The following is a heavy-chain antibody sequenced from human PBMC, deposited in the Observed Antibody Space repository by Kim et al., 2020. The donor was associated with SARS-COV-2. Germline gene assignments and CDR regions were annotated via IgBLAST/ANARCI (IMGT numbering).Heavy chain of an antibody. D-gene: IGHD3-10*01. Sequence: ASVKVSCKASGYRFSDFYIHWVRQAPGQGPEWMGWINPESGDTKYAQKSQGRVTLTSDTDIRTAYLEVDGLRSDDTAVYYWARGELPTKVRGVGSLLECFEXXXQGTXVLVSA. V-gene: IGHV1-2*02. CDR3: ARGELPTKVRGVGSLLECFEX. CDR2: INPESGDT. CDR1: GYRFSDFY. J-gene: IGHJ1*01.